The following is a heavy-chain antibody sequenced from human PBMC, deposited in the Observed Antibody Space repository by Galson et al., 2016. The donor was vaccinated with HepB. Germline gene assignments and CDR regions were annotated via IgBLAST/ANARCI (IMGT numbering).Heavy chain of an antibody. V-gene: IGHV3-30*14. D-gene: IGHD5-18*01. CDR3: ARDWSYGYSGWYFDL. CDR1: GFTFSSYA. J-gene: IGHJ2*01. Sequence: SLRLSCAASGFTFSSYAMHWVRQAPGKGLEWVAVISYDGSYESYADSVKGRFTISRDNSKNTLYLQVNSLRAEDTAVYYCARDWSYGYSGWYFDLWGRGTLVTV. CDR2: ISYDGSYE.